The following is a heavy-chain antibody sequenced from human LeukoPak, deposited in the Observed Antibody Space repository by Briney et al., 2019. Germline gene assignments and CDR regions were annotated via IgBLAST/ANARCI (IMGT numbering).Heavy chain of an antibody. CDR1: GGSFSGYY. J-gene: IGHJ4*02. D-gene: IGHD2-21*02. CDR3: ARGGPIGAYCGGDCYHY. CDR2: INHSGST. Sequence: SETLSLTCAVYGGSFSGYYWSWIRQPPGKGLEWIGEINHSGSTNYNPSLKSRVTISVDTSKNQFSLKLSSVTAADTAVYYCARGGPIGAYCGGDCYHYWGQGTLVTVSS. V-gene: IGHV4-34*01.